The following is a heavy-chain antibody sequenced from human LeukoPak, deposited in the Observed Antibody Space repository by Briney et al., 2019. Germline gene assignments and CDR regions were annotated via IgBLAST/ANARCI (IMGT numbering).Heavy chain of an antibody. V-gene: IGHV3-43*02. CDR1: GFNFDEYA. Sequence: GGSLRLPCAASGFNFDEYAMYWVRQAPGKGLEWGSLISGDGGTTSYADSVKGRFTISRDNSENSLNLQMKSLRSEDTALYYCAKARRSGTHYSDFDFWGQGTLVTVSS. D-gene: IGHD1-26*01. CDR2: ISGDGGTT. CDR3: AKARRSGTHYSDFDF. J-gene: IGHJ4*02.